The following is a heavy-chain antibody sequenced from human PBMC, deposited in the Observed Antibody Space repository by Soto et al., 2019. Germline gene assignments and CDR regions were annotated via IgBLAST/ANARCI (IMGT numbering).Heavy chain of an antibody. CDR3: AKDTGSFGVVISYYYYGMDV. CDR1: GFTFSSYA. J-gene: IGHJ6*02. Sequence: GGSLRLSCSASGFTFSSYAMGWVRQAPVKGLEWVSAISGSGGSTYYADSVKGRFTISRDNSKNTLYLQMNSLRAEDTAVYYCAKDTGSFGVVISYYYYGMDVWGQGTTVTVYS. CDR2: ISGSGGST. D-gene: IGHD3-3*01. V-gene: IGHV3-23*01.